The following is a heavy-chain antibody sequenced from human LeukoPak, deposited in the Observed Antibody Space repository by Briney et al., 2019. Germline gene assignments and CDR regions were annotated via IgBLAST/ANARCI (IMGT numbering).Heavy chain of an antibody. CDR2: IIPIFGTA. V-gene: IGHV1-69*13. CDR3: ARAARGFRYYFDY. CDR1: GGTFSSYA. J-gene: IGHJ4*02. Sequence: GASVTVSCTASGGTFSSYAISWVRQAPGQGLEWMGGIIPIFGTANYAQKFQGRVTITADESTSTAYMELSSLRSEDTAVYYCARAARGFRYYFDYWGQGTLVTVSS.